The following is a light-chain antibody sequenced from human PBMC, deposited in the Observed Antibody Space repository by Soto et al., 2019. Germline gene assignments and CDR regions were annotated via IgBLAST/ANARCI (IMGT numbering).Light chain of an antibody. J-gene: IGKJ4*01. CDR2: GAS. CDR1: QGISDY. V-gene: IGKV1-9*01. CDR3: QQFNAYPLT. Sequence: DIQLTQSPAFLSTSVGDRVTISCRASQGISDYLAWYQQKPGKAPKLLIYGASTLQSGVPSRFSGSASGTEFTLTISSLQPEDFATYFCQQFNAYPLTFGGGTKLEIK.